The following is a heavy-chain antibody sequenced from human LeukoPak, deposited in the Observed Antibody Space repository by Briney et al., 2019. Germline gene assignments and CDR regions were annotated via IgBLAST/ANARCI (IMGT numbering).Heavy chain of an antibody. CDR1: GFSVNRIF. Sequence: GGSLRLSCAVSGFSVNRIFWTWVRPAPGKGLEWVSVIYGGGNTYYADSVKGRFTISTDSSKNTLYLQMNNLRVEDAALYYCAGSGGGALDFWGQGALVTVSS. V-gene: IGHV3-66*01. CDR3: AGSGGGALDF. J-gene: IGHJ4*02. CDR2: IYGGGNT. D-gene: IGHD1-26*01.